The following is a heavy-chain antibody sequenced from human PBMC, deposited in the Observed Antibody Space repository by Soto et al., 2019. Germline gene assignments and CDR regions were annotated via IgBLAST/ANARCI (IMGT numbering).Heavy chain of an antibody. V-gene: IGHV1-46*01. CDR1: GYTFTSYY. CDR2: INPSGGST. J-gene: IGHJ6*02. Sequence: GASVKVSCKASGYTFTSYYMHWVRQAPGQGLEWMGIINPSGGSTSYAQKFQGRVTMTRDTSTSTVYMELSSLRSEDTAVYYCARGVQLPTSLYYYYGMDVWGQGITVTVSS. D-gene: IGHD5-18*01. CDR3: ARGVQLPTSLYYYYGMDV.